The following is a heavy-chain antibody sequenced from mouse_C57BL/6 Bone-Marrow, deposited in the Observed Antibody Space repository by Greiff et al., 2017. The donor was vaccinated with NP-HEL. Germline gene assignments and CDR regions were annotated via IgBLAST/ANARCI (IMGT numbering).Heavy chain of an antibody. CDR1: GYTFTDYY. D-gene: IGHD3-3*01. Sequence: QVQLKESGAELVRPGASVKLSCKASGYTFTDYYINWVKQRPGQGLEWIARIYPGSGNTYYNEKFKGKATLTAEKSSSTAYMQLSSLTSEDSAVYFCARGWALSFAYWGQGTLVTVSA. V-gene: IGHV1-76*01. CDR3: ARGWALSFAY. CDR2: IYPGSGNT. J-gene: IGHJ3*01.